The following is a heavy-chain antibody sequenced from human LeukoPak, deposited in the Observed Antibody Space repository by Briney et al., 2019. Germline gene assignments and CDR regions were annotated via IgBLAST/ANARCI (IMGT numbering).Heavy chain of an antibody. CDR3: ARDQYSSTWYRGAFDV. CDR1: GFTFPTSW. J-gene: IGHJ3*01. Sequence: RGSLRLSCAASGFTFPTSWMHWFRQAPGKGLVWVSRIESDGTSTTYADSVKGRFTISRDNAKNTLYLQMNSLRAEDTAVYYCARDQYSSTWYRGAFDVWGQGTMVSVSS. D-gene: IGHD6-13*01. CDR2: IESDGTST. V-gene: IGHV3-74*01.